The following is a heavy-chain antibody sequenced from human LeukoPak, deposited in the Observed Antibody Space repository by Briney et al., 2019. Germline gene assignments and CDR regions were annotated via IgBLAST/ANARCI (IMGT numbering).Heavy chain of an antibody. Sequence: SETLSLTCTVSGGSISSDSYYWGWIRQPPGKGLEWIGRFYYSGSTYYNPSLRSRVTICVDTSKNQFSLKLFSVTAADTAVYYCARRTDDLGSYFDYWGQGTLVTVSS. V-gene: IGHV4-39*01. CDR3: ARRTDDLGSYFDY. CDR2: FYYSGST. CDR1: GGSISSDSYY. D-gene: IGHD3-10*01. J-gene: IGHJ4*02.